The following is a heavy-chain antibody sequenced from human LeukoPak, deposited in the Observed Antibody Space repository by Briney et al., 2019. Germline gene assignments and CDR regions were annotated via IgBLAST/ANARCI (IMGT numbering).Heavy chain of an antibody. CDR3: ARSLAGGDAFDI. J-gene: IGHJ3*02. V-gene: IGHV4-59*08. D-gene: IGHD6-19*01. CDR2: IYYSGST. CDR1: GDSISSYY. Sequence: SETLSLTCTVSGDSISSYYWSWIRQPPGKGLEWIGYIYYSGSTNYNPSLKSRVTISVDTSKNQFSLKLSSVTAADTAVYYCARSLAGGDAFDIWGQGTMVTVSS.